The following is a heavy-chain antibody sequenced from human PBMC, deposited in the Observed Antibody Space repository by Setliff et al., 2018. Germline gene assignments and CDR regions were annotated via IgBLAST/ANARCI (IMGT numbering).Heavy chain of an antibody. CDR3: SRLVRYCTTTTCQRASGAEL. J-gene: IGHJ4*02. Sequence: ASVKVSCKASGYTFTSYGFTWVRQAPGQGLEWMGWISAYTGNTNYAQKLQGGVTMTTDTSTSTAYMELRSLTSDDTGVYFCSRLVRYCTTTTCQRASGAELWGQGTLVTVSS. CDR1: GYTFTSYG. CDR2: ISAYTGNT. D-gene: IGHD2-8*01. V-gene: IGHV1-18*01.